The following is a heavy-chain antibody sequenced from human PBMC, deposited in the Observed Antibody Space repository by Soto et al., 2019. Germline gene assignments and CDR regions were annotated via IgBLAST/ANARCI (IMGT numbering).Heavy chain of an antibody. CDR3: VMVDNYVTPAPQDV. J-gene: IGHJ6*02. D-gene: IGHD3-16*01. Sequence: QVQLVQSGDEGKKPGASVKVSCKASGYIFVNYGIAWVRQAPGHGLEWRGWISPYTGNTHSATEVQGRLTMTTETSMSTADMDLGSPTSDDTAVYYCVMVDNYVTPAPQDVWGQGTTVTVSS. V-gene: IGHV1-18*01. CDR1: GYIFVNYG. CDR2: ISPYTGNT.